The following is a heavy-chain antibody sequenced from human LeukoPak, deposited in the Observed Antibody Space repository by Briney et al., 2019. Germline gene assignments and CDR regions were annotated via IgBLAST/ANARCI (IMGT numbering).Heavy chain of an antibody. J-gene: IGHJ3*02. CDR1: GGSISSYY. Sequence: KPSETLSLTCTVSGGSISSYYWSWIRQPPGKGLEWIGYIYYSGSTNYNPSLKSRVTISVETSKNQFALKLSSVTAADTAVYYCARVRVRGVIGDAFDIWGQGTMATVSS. CDR2: IYYSGST. CDR3: ARVRVRGVIGDAFDI. V-gene: IGHV4-59*01. D-gene: IGHD3-10*01.